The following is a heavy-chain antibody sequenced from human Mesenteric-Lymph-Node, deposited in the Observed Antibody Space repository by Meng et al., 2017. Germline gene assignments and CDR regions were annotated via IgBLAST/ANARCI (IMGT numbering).Heavy chain of an antibody. V-gene: IGHV3-7*01. D-gene: IGHD2-21*02. CDR2: IKPDGSAT. J-gene: IGHJ4*02. CDR3: ARIFCGGGHCYYDY. CDR1: GFTFDDYA. Sequence: GESLKISCAASGFTFDDYAMSWVRQAAGKGLEWVANIKPDGSATYYVDSVKGRFTISRDNAHHSLYLQMNSLRAEDTAVYFCARIFCGGGHCYYDYWGQGTLVTVSS.